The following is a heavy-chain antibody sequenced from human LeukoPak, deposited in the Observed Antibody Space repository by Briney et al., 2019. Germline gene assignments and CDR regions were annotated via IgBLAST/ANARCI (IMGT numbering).Heavy chain of an antibody. Sequence: ASVKVSCKASGYTFTSYDVNWVRQATGQGLEWMGWMNPNSGNTGYAQKFQGRVTMTRNTSISTAYMELSSLRSEDTAVYYCARGDDSSGYSRSPPSEYFQHWGRGTLVTVSS. V-gene: IGHV1-8*01. J-gene: IGHJ1*01. D-gene: IGHD3-22*01. CDR3: ARGDDSSGYSRSPPSEYFQH. CDR1: GYTFTSYD. CDR2: MNPNSGNT.